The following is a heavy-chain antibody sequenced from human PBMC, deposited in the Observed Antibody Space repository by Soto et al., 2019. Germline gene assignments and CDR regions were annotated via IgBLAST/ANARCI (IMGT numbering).Heavy chain of an antibody. V-gene: IGHV3-23*01. CDR1: GFTFNGYG. CDR2: ISGSGGYT. Sequence: EVQLLESGGGLVQPGGSLRLSCAVSGFTFNGYGMSWVRQAPGKGLEWVAAISGSGGYTYYTDSVKGRFTISRDNSKNTLYLHMNSLRAEDTAVYYCVGATHLYWGQGTRVTVSS. CDR3: VGATHLY. J-gene: IGHJ4*02. D-gene: IGHD1-26*01.